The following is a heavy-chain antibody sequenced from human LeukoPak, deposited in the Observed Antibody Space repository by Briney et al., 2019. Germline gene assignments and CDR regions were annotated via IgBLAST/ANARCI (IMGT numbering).Heavy chain of an antibody. CDR1: GFTFSSHW. CDR3: FGGLVAGPWYFDL. D-gene: IGHD3-16*01. J-gene: IGHJ2*01. CDR2: IKSDGTYS. V-gene: IGHV3-74*01. Sequence: GGSLRLSCAASGFTFSSHWMHWVRQAPGKGLVCVSRIKSDGTYSDYGDSVRGRFTISRDNAKDTLYLQMNSLRAEDTAVYYCFGGLVAGPWYFDLWGRGTLVTVSS.